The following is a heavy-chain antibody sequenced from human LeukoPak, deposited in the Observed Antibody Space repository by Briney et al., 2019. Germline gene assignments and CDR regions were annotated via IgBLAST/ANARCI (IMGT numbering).Heavy chain of an antibody. CDR2: IKEDGSDK. CDR3: VRDGIRDIPGVITIRYDY. V-gene: IGHV3-7*05. J-gene: IGHJ4*02. D-gene: IGHD3-10*01. Sequence: GGSLRLSCSASAFTFSMYWITWVRQAPGKGLEWVATIKEDGSDKYYVDSERGRFTISRDNAENSLNLQMNSLTAEDTALYYCVRDGIRDIPGVITIRYDYWGQGTLVTVSS. CDR1: AFTFSMYW.